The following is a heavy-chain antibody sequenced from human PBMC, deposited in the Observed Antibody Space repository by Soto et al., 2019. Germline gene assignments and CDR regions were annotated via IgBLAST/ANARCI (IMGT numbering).Heavy chain of an antibody. J-gene: IGHJ4*01. CDR3: AGLPKGSVVTG. V-gene: IGHV3-48*02. D-gene: IGHD2-21*02. CDR1: GFSFRDHS. Sequence: TGGSLRLSCVGSGFSFRDHSMNWVRQPPGKGLQWISYISSSSENIYYADSVKGRFTVSRDNAKNTLFLQMNSLRDDDSAIYYCAGLPKGSVVTGWGQGSLVTVSS. CDR2: ISSSSENI.